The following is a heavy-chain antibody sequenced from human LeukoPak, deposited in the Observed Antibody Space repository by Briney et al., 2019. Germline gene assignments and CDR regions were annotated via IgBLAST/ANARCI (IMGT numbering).Heavy chain of an antibody. CDR2: IYYSGST. D-gene: IGHD3-10*01. J-gene: IGHJ5*02. Sequence: SGTLSLTCTVSGGSISSYYWSWIRQPPGKGLEWIGYIYYSGSTNYNPSLKSRVTISVDTSKNQFSLKLSSVTAADTAVYYCARVVLWFGEPPVGWFDPWGQGTLVTVSS. CDR3: ARVVLWFGEPPVGWFDP. V-gene: IGHV4-59*01. CDR1: GGSISSYY.